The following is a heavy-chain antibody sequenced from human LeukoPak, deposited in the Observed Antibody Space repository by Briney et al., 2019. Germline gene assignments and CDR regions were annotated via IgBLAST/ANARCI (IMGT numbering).Heavy chain of an antibody. CDR1: GFTFSTYW. J-gene: IGHJ6*02. V-gene: IGHV3-74*03. Sequence: GGSLRLSCAASGFTFSTYWMHWVRQAPGEGLVWVSGTDGSSKSTTYADSVKGRFTISRDNAKNTLYLQLNNLRAEDTAVYYCARGNYYGMDVWGQGTTVIVSS. CDR3: ARGNYYGMDV. CDR2: TDGSSKST.